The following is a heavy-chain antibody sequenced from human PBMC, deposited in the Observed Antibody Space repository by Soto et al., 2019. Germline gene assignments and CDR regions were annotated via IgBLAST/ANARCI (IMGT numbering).Heavy chain of an antibody. V-gene: IGHV4-34*01. CDR2: INDRGSI. CDR3: ARESHDILTGPPWVWYFDL. CDR1: GGSFSGYY. Sequence: QVQLQQWGAGPLRPLETLSLTCGVSGGSFSGYYWAWIRQSPGKGLEWIGEINDRGSINYIPSLKSRVSISVDTSKNHYSRNLRSVTAADTAVYYCARESHDILTGPPWVWYFDLWGRGTLVTVSS. J-gene: IGHJ2*01. D-gene: IGHD3-9*01.